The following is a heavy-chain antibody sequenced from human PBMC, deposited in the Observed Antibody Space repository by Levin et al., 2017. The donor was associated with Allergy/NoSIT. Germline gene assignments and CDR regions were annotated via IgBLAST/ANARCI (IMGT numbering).Heavy chain of an antibody. CDR3: AIRGAAGDSFGYYFDY. V-gene: IGHV5-51*01. CDR2: IYPGDSDT. Sequence: GESLKISCKGSGYSFPSYWIGWVRQMPGKGLEWMGIIYPGDSDTRYTPSFQGQVTISVDKSISTAYLQWSSLKASDTAMYYCAIRGAAGDSFGYYFDYWGLGTLVPVSS. J-gene: IGHJ4*02. D-gene: IGHD2-21*02. CDR1: GYSFPSYW.